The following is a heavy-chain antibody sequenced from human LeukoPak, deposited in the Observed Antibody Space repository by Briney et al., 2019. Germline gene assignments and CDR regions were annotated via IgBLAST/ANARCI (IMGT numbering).Heavy chain of an antibody. CDR3: ARGVRSYLDY. V-gene: IGHV1-18*01. D-gene: IGHD4-17*01. CDR2: ISAYNGNT. CDR1: GYTFTSYG. Sequence: ASVKDSCKASGYTFTSYGISWVRQAPGQGLEWMGWISAYNGNTNYAQKLQGRVTITTDESTSTAYMELSSLRSEDTAVYYCARGVRSYLDYWGQGTLVTVSS. J-gene: IGHJ4*02.